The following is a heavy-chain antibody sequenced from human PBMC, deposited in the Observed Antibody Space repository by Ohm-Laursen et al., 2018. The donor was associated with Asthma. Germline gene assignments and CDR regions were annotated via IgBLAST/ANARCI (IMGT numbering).Heavy chain of an antibody. CDR1: GFTFRSYA. CDR2: GGSYYDGGLK. J-gene: IGHJ4*02. Sequence: SSLRLSCAASGFTFRSYAMHWVRQAPGKGLEWVAVGGSYYDGGLKYYADSVNGRFTVFRDDSKNTLYLQMNSLRPDDTAVYYCARDVMEWYLPAFDFWGQGTLVTVSS. CDR3: ARDVMEWYLPAFDF. D-gene: IGHD3-3*01. V-gene: IGHV3-30-3*01.